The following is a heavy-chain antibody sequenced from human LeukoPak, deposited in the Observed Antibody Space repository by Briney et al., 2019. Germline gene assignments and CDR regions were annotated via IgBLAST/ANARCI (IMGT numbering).Heavy chain of an antibody. Sequence: PGGSLRLSCAASGFTFSRYAMSWVRQAPGKGLEWVSAISGSGGSTYYADSVKGRFTISRDNSKNTLYLQMNSLRAEDTAVYYCAKHPYCSSTSCYEVLGDFDYWGQGTLVTVSS. CDR3: AKHPYCSSTSCYEVLGDFDY. J-gene: IGHJ4*02. V-gene: IGHV3-23*01. CDR2: ISGSGGST. CDR1: GFTFSRYA. D-gene: IGHD2-2*01.